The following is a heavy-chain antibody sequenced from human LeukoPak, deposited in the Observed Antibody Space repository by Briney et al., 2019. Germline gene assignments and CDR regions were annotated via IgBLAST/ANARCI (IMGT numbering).Heavy chain of an antibody. CDR2: IIPIFGTA. V-gene: IGHV1-69*05. D-gene: IGHD6-19*01. J-gene: IGHJ4*02. CDR1: GGTFSSYA. CDR3: ARDRSEQWLVPGHFDY. Sequence: GASVKVSCKASGGTFSSYAISWVRQAPGQGLEWMGRIIPIFGTANYAQKFQGRVTITTDESTSTAYMELSSLRSEDTAVYYCARDRSEQWLVPGHFDYRGQGTLVTVSS.